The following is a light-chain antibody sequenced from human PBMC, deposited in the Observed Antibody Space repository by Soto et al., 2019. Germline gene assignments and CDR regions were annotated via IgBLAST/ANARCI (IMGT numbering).Light chain of an antibody. V-gene: IGKV1-39*01. CDR2: AAS. J-gene: IGKJ1*01. CDR1: QSIQHY. CDR3: QQSSSTPRT. Sequence: DIQMTQSPSSLSASVGDRVTITCRATQSIQHYLNWYQQKPGKAPKVLIYAASSLQSGVPSRFSGSGSGTDFTLTISSLQPEDFATYYCQQSSSTPRTFGQGTKVEIK.